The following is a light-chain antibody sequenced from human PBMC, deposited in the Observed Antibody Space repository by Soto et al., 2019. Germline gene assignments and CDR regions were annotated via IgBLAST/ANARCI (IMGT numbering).Light chain of an antibody. J-gene: IGKJ4*01. CDR1: QSISSW. CDR3: QQYSIYPLT. Sequence: DIQMTQSPSTLSASVGDRVTITCRASQSISSWLAWYQQKPVKAPKVLIQKASSLESGVPSRFSGSGSGTEFTLTISSLQPDDFATYHCQQYSIYPLTFGGGTKVEIK. V-gene: IGKV1-5*03. CDR2: KAS.